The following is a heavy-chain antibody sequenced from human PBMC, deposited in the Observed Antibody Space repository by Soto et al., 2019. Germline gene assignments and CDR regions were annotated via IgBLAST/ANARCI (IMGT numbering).Heavy chain of an antibody. CDR2: INPSGGST. J-gene: IGHJ3*01. CDR1: GYTFTSYI. V-gene: IGHV1-46*01. D-gene: IGHD3-3*01. Sequence: QVLLVQSGAEVKKPGASVKISCKTSGYTFTSYIMHWVRQAPGQGLEWVGMINPSGGSTNYAQKFQGRVSVTRDTSTSTVYMDLSSLRSEDTAVFYCGRVHTRDYWSGYSPLDVWGQGTMVTVSS. CDR3: GRVHTRDYWSGYSPLDV.